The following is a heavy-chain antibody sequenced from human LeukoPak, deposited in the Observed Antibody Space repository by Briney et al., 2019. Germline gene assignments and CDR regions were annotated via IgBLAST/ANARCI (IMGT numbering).Heavy chain of an antibody. CDR1: GFTFSSYG. J-gene: IGHJ4*02. Sequence: QPGGSLRLSCAASGFTFSSYGMHWVRQAPDKGLEWVAVISYDGSNKYYADSVKGRFTISRDNSKNTLYLQMNSLRAEDTAVYYCAKDGDYDSSGYFDYWGQGTLVTVSS. V-gene: IGHV3-30*18. CDR2: ISYDGSNK. CDR3: AKDGDYDSSGYFDY. D-gene: IGHD3-22*01.